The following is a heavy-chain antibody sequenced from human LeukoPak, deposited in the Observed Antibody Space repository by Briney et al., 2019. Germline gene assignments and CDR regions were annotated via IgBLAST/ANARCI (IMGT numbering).Heavy chain of an antibody. CDR2: INPSAGST. D-gene: IGHD2-15*01. Sequence: ASVKVSCKASGYTFTSYYMHWVRQAPGLGLEWMGIINPSAGSTNYAQKFQGRVTITMDTSASTAYMELSSLRSEDTAVYYCARDHVVGLAPFDPWGQGTLVTVSS. J-gene: IGHJ5*02. CDR3: ARDHVVGLAPFDP. CDR1: GYTFTSYY. V-gene: IGHV1-46*01.